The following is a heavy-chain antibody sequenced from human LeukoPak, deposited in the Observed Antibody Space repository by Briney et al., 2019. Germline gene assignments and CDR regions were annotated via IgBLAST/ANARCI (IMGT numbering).Heavy chain of an antibody. CDR3: ARVTIPGNWFDP. CDR1: RYTFTDFY. Sequence: ASVKVSCKASRYTFTDFYIHWVRQAPGQGLEWMGWISAYNGNTNYAQKLQGGVTMTTDTSTSTAYMELRSLRSDDTAVYYCARVTIPGNWFDPWGQGTLVTVSS. V-gene: IGHV1-18*04. D-gene: IGHD2-21*01. CDR2: ISAYNGNT. J-gene: IGHJ5*02.